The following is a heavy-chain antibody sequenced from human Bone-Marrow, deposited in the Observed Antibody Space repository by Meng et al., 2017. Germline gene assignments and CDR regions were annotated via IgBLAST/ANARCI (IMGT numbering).Heavy chain of an antibody. J-gene: IGHJ6*02. V-gene: IGHV3-33*08. CDR2: IWYDGSNK. CDR3: ARVRELLYYGMDV. Sequence: LTCAASGFTFSSYGMHWVRQASGKGLEGGAVIWYDGSNKYYADSVKGRFTISRDNSKNTLYLQMNSLRAEDTAVYYCARVRELLYYGMDVWGQGTTVTVSS. CDR1: GFTFSSYG. D-gene: IGHD1-26*01.